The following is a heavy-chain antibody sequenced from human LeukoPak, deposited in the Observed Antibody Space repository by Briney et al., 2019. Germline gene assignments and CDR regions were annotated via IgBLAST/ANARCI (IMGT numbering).Heavy chain of an antibody. D-gene: IGHD3-10*02. J-gene: IGHJ2*01. CDR3: TKPSGRVRGWYFDL. CDR2: ISGGDVTT. V-gene: IGHV3-23*01. CDR1: GFTFNTYA. Sequence: GGSLRLSCAASGFTFNTYAMSWVRQAAGKGLEWVSSISGGDVTTSYADSAKGRFIISRDNSKNTLYLDMDSLRAEDTAMYYCTKPSGRVRGWYFDLWGRGTVVTVSS.